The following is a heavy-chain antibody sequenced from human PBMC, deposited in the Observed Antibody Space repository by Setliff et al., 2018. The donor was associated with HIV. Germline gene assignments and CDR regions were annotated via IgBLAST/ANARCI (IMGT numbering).Heavy chain of an antibody. J-gene: IGHJ5*02. D-gene: IGHD3-16*01. V-gene: IGHV1-46*01. Sequence: ASVKVSCKASGYTFTSYYMHWVRQAPGQGLEWMGIINPSGGTTTYAQKFQGRVTMTRDTSTSTVYMELSSLRSEDTAVYYCARDRGRGNWLDPWGQGTLVTVSS. CDR3: ARDRGRGNWLDP. CDR1: GYTFTSYY. CDR2: INPSGGTT.